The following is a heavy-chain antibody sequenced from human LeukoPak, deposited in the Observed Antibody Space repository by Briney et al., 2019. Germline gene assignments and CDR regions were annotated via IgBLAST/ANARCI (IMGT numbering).Heavy chain of an antibody. CDR3: ARQGGSSSKGYYYYYMDV. D-gene: IGHD6-6*01. Sequence: GESLKISCKGSGYSFTSYWIGWVRQMPGKGLEWIGIIYPGDSDTRYSPSFQGQVTISADKSINTAYLQRSSLKASDTAMYYCARQGGSSSKGYYYYYMDVWGKGTTVTVSS. V-gene: IGHV5-51*01. CDR1: GYSFTSYW. J-gene: IGHJ6*03. CDR2: IYPGDSDT.